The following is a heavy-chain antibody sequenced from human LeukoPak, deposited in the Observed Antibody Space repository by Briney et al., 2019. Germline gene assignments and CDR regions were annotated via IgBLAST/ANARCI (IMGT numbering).Heavy chain of an antibody. D-gene: IGHD3-10*01. Sequence: GGSLRLSCTASGFTFSIYWINWVRHSPGKGVVWVALINGDGSTTTHADSVKGRFTISRDNAKNTAYLQMNSLRDEDTAVYYCARDYAGSPDYWGQGTLVTVTA. CDR2: INGDGSTT. CDR3: ARDYAGSPDY. J-gene: IGHJ4*02. V-gene: IGHV3-74*03. CDR1: GFTFSIYW.